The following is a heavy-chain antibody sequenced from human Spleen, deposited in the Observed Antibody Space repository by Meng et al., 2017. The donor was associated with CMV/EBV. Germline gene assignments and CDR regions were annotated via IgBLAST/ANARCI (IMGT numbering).Heavy chain of an antibody. CDR2: FDPEDGET. Sequence: QGQVVESGAGVKKPGASVKVSCKVSGYTLTELSMHWVRQAPGKGLEWMGGFDPEDGETIYAQKFQGRVTMTEDTSTDTAYMELSSLRSEDTAVYYCATSTAVTIFGVAPGGWFDPWGQGTLVTVSS. CDR1: GYTLTELS. CDR3: ATSTAVTIFGVAPGGWFDP. J-gene: IGHJ5*02. D-gene: IGHD3-3*01. V-gene: IGHV1-24*01.